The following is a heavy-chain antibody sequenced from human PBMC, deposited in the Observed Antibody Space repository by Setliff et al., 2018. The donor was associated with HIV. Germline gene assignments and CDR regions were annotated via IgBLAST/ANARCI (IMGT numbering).Heavy chain of an antibody. CDR1: GGSVSSRGYY. Sequence: SETLSLTCTVSGGSVSSRGYYWGWIRQPPGKGPEWIANILYGGNTYYNPSLKSPVTISVDTSKNHFSLKLNSVTAADTAVYFCARPTTGVGGGAAFDIWGQGTMVTVSS. CDR2: ILYGGNT. D-gene: IGHD2-8*01. CDR3: ARPTTGVGGGAAFDI. V-gene: IGHV4-39*02. J-gene: IGHJ3*02.